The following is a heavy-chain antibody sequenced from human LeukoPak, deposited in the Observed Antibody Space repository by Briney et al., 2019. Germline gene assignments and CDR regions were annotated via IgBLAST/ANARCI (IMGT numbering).Heavy chain of an antibody. CDR2: INPNSGGT. CDR1: GYTFTGYY. V-gene: IGHV1-2*02. CDR3: ARGRSGELTWAFTLDS. J-gene: IGHJ4*02. Sequence: ASMKVSCKSSGYTFTGYYMHWVRQAPGQGLEWMGWINPNSGGTKYAQKFQGRVTMTRDMSISTAYMELSRLRSDDTAVYYCARGRSGELTWAFTLDSWGQGTLVTVSS. D-gene: IGHD3-10*01.